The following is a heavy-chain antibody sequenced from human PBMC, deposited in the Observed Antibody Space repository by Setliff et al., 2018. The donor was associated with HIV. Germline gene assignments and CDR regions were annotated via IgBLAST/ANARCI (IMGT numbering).Heavy chain of an antibody. CDR3: ARFLGWRGFDY. CDR1: SDSIFSHY. CDR2: IYYSGST. D-gene: IGHD3-3*01. J-gene: IGHJ4*02. V-gene: IGHV4-59*11. Sequence: SETLSLTCTVSSDSIFSHYWSWIRQPPGKGLEWIAYIYYSGSTNYSPSLKSRITISLDTSNNQFSLNLTSLTAADTAVYYCARFLGWRGFDYWGQGTLVTVSS.